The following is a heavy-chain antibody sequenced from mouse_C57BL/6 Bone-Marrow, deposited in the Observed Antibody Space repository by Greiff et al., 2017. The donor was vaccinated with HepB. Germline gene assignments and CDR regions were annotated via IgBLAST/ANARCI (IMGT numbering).Heavy chain of an antibody. D-gene: IGHD1-1*01. Sequence: QVQLQQPGTELVKPGASVKLSCKASGYTFTSYWMHWVKQRPGQGLEWIGNINPSNGGTNYNEKFKSKATLTVDKSSSTAYMQLSSLTSEDSAVYYCARQGNYYGSRRYAMDYWGQGTSVTVSS. CDR2: INPSNGGT. V-gene: IGHV1-53*01. CDR3: ARQGNYYGSRRYAMDY. J-gene: IGHJ4*01. CDR1: GYTFTSYW.